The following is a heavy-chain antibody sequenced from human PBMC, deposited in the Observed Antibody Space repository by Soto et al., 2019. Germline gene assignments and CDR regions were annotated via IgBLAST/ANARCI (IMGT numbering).Heavy chain of an antibody. J-gene: IGHJ3*02. CDR3: ARMTLYSDLAFAI. CDR2: IYSGGST. V-gene: IGHV3-53*02. D-gene: IGHD3-3*01. Sequence: EVQLVETGGGLIQPGGSLRLSCAASGFTVSSNYMSWVRQAPGKGLEWVSVIYSGGSTYYADSVKGRFTISRDNSKNTLYLQMNSLRAEDTAVYYCARMTLYSDLAFAIWGQGTMVTVSS. CDR1: GFTVSSNY.